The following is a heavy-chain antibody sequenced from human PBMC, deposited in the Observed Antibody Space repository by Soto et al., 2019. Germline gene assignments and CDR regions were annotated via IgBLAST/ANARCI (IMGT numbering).Heavy chain of an antibody. CDR1: GGSISSGGYY. J-gene: IGHJ3*02. V-gene: IGHV4-31*03. D-gene: IGHD5-12*01. CDR3: ASSIGFRDGYIERVGAFDI. Sequence: QVQLQESGPGLVKPSQTLSLTCTVSGGSISSGGYYWSWIRQHPGKGLEWIGYIYYSGSTYYNPSLKSRVTISVDTSKNQFSLKLSSVTAADTAVYYCASSIGFRDGYIERVGAFDIWGQGTMVTVSS. CDR2: IYYSGST.